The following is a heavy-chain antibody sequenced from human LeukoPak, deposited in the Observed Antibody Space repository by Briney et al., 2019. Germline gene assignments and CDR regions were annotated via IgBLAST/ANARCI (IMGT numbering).Heavy chain of an antibody. Sequence: GGSLRLSCAASGFTLSSYWMSWVRQAPGKGLEWVANIKEDGSEKRDVDSVKGRFTISRDNAKNSLYLQMNSLRAEDTAVYYCARAPRGLDYWGQGTLVTVSS. CDR3: ARAPRGLDY. CDR1: GFTLSSYW. J-gene: IGHJ4*02. CDR2: IKEDGSEK. V-gene: IGHV3-7*01. D-gene: IGHD3-10*01.